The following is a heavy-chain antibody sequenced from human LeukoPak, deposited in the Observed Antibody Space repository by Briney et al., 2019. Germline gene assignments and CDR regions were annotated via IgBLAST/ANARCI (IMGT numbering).Heavy chain of an antibody. CDR2: INPSGGST. D-gene: IGHD2-21*02. V-gene: IGHV1-46*01. Sequence: ASVKASCKASGYTFTSYYMHWVRQAPGQGLEWMGIINPSGGSTSYAQKFQGRVTMTRDTSTSTVYMELSSLRSEDTAVYYCARAAYCGGDCPRYFQHWGQGTLVTVSS. CDR1: GYTFTSYY. J-gene: IGHJ1*01. CDR3: ARAAYCGGDCPRYFQH.